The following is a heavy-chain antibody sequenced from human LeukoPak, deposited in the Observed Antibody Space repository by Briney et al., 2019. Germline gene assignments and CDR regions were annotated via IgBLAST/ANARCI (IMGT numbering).Heavy chain of an antibody. CDR3: TRDPEYGDS. Sequence: TGGSLRLSCEASGLIFSDYYINWIRQAPGKGLEWIAYITGSGSSIYYADSVKGRFSVSRDNARNVVFLQMDSLTVDDSGVYFCTRDPEYGDSWAQGTLVTVSS. V-gene: IGHV3-11*01. CDR1: GLIFSDYY. D-gene: IGHD2-21*02. J-gene: IGHJ4*02. CDR2: ITGSGSSI.